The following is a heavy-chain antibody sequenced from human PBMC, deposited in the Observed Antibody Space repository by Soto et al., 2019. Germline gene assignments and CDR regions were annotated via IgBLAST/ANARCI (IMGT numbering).Heavy chain of an antibody. D-gene: IGHD3-22*01. V-gene: IGHV1-69*13. CDR1: GGTFSSYA. CDR2: IIPIFGTA. Sequence: SVKVSCKASGGTFSSYAISWVRQAPGQGLEWMGGIIPIFGTANYAQKFQGRVTITADESTSTAYMELSSLRSEDTAVYYCVGRYYYDSSVYYPNFAYGGQGTLVTVSS. CDR3: VGRYYYDSSVYYPNFAY. J-gene: IGHJ4*02.